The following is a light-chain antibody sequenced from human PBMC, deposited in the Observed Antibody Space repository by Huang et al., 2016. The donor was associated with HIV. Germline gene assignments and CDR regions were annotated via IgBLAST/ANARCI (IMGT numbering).Light chain of an antibody. CDR1: QSVSSN. CDR3: QQYNNWPRT. CDR2: AAA. J-gene: IGKJ1*01. Sequence: EIVMTQSPATLSVSPGERATLSCRASQSVSSNLAWYQQKPGQAPRLLIYAAATRATGSPAWFSCSGSGTEFTLTISSLQSEDFAVYYCQQYNNWPRTFGQGTKVEIK. V-gene: IGKV3-15*01.